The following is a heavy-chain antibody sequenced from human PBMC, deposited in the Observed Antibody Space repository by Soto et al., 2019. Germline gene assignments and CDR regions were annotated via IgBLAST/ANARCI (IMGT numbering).Heavy chain of an antibody. V-gene: IGHV3-23*01. J-gene: IGHJ6*02. CDR2: ISGSGGST. Sequence: GGSQRLSWAASGCTFSGYAMSWIRQAPGKGLEWVSAISGSGGSTYYADSVKGRFTISRDNSKNTLYLQMNSLRAEDTAVYYCAKDISDIVVVPAAIGYYYYGMDVWGQGTTVTVSS. CDR1: GCTFSGYA. CDR3: AKDISDIVVVPAAIGYYYYGMDV. D-gene: IGHD2-2*01.